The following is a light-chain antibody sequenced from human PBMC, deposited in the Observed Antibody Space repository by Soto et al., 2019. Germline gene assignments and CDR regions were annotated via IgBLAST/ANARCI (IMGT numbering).Light chain of an antibody. Sequence: QSVLTQPASVSGSPGQSITISCTGTSSDVGGYNYVSWYQQHPGKAPKLMIYEVSNRPSGVSNRFSGPKSGNTASLTISGLQAEDEADYYCSSYTSSSTLAFGTGTKVTVL. CDR2: EVS. CDR1: SSDVGGYNY. V-gene: IGLV2-14*01. CDR3: SSYTSSSTLA. J-gene: IGLJ1*01.